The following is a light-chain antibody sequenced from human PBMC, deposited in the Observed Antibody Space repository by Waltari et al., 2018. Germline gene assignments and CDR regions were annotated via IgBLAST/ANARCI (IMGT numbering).Light chain of an antibody. CDR1: SSHAGGHNS. V-gene: IGLV2-14*03. J-gene: IGLJ1*01. CDR3: SSYTSSNSYV. Sequence: QSALTQPASVSGSPGQSLTTSCTRTSSHAGGHNSVSWYQQYPGKAPKLMIYDVSNRPSGVSYRFSGSKSGNTASLSISGLQAEDEADYYCSSYTSSNSYVFGTGTKVTVV. CDR2: DVS.